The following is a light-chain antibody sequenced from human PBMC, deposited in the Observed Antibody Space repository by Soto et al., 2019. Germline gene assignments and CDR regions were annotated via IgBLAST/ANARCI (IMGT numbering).Light chain of an antibody. CDR1: SSDVGGYNY. J-gene: IGLJ1*01. CDR3: NSYTTSSTYV. Sequence: QSALTQPASVSGSPGQPINISCTGTSSDVGGYNYVSWYQQHPGKAPKVMIYDVSNRPSGVSNRFSGSKSGNTASLTISGLQAEDEADYYCNSYTTSSTYVFGTGTKLTVL. V-gene: IGLV2-14*01. CDR2: DVS.